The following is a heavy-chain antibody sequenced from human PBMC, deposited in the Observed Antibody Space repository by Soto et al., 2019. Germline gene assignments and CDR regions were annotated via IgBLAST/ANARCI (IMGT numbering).Heavy chain of an antibody. Sequence: PSETLSLTCAVSGVSISSGNWWTWVRQTPQRGLEYIGEIFHDGTANYYPSLARQVAISVDTSKNQFSLKLTSVTAADTAVYYCAARHFWSGPWTHTRLDYWGHGTLVTVSS. CDR3: AARHFWSGPWTHTRLDY. CDR2: IFHDGTA. D-gene: IGHD3-3*02. J-gene: IGHJ4*01. V-gene: IGHV4-4*02. CDR1: GVSISSGNW.